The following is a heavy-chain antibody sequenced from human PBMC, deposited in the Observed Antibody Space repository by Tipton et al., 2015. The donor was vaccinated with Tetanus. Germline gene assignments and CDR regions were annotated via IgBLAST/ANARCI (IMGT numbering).Heavy chain of an antibody. D-gene: IGHD1-26*01. CDR2: IYHSGNT. J-gene: IGHJ4*02. CDR3: ARIRTTVGYFDF. V-gene: IGHV4-38-2*01. Sequence: GLVKPSETLSLTCAVSGYSISSGYYWGWIRQPPGKGLEWIGTIYHSGNTYYKPSLKSRVTISVDTSKNQFSQKLTSVTAADTAVYYCARIRTTVGYFDFWGQGTLVTVTS. CDR1: GYSISSGYY.